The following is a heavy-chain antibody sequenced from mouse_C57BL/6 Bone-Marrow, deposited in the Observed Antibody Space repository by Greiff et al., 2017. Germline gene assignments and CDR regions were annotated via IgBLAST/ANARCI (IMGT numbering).Heavy chain of an antibody. Sequence: EVQLQQSGAELVRPGASVKLSCTASGFNIKDDYMHWVKQRPEQGLEWIGWIDPENGDTEYASKFQGKATITADTSSNTAYLQLSSLTSEDTAVYYCTPDSYDAMDYWGQGTSVTVSA. CDR1: GFNIKDDY. J-gene: IGHJ4*01. D-gene: IGHD3-2*02. CDR2: IDPENGDT. CDR3: TPDSYDAMDY. V-gene: IGHV14-4*01.